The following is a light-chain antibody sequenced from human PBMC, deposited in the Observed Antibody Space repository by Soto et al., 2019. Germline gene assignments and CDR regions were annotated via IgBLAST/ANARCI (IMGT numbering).Light chain of an antibody. CDR3: HQYHNWPKT. CDR2: GAS. J-gene: IGKJ1*01. CDR1: QSINSD. V-gene: IGKV3-15*01. Sequence: EIVMTQSPATLSVSPGERATLSCRASQSINSDLAWYHQKPGQVPRLLIYGASTRANGIAARFSGSGSGTEFTLTISSLQSEDFAVYYCHQYHNWPKTFGQGTKVEI.